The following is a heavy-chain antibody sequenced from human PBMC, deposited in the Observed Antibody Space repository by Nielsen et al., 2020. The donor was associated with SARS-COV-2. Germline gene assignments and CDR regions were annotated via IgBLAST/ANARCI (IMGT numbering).Heavy chain of an antibody. V-gene: IGHV3-33*08. J-gene: IGHJ4*02. CDR2: IWYDGSNK. CDR1: GFPFSSYE. Sequence: GESLKISCAASGFPFSSYEMNWVRQAPGKGLEWVAVIWYDGSNKYYADSVKGRFTISRDNSKNTLYLQMNSLRAEDTAVYYCAREMSGVAGPDYWGQGTLVTVSS. D-gene: IGHD6-19*01. CDR3: AREMSGVAGPDY.